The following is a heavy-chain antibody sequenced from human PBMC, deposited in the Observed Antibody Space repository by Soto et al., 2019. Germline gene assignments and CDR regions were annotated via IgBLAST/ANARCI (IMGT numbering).Heavy chain of an antibody. D-gene: IGHD3-16*01. CDR1: GFTFSSYA. CDR3: ATLTTFKERSDY. CDR2: ISGSGGST. Sequence: PGGSLRLSCAASGFTFSSYAMSRVRQAPGKGLEWVSAISGSGGSTYYADSVKGRFTISRDNSKNTLYLQMNSLRAEDTAVYYCATLTTFKERSDYWGQGTLVTVSS. V-gene: IGHV3-23*01. J-gene: IGHJ4*02.